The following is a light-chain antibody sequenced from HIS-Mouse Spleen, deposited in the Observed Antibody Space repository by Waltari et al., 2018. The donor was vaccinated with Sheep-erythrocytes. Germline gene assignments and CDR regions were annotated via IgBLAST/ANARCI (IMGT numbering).Light chain of an antibody. CDR2: DVS. CDR1: STDVGGYNH. J-gene: IGLJ3*02. CDR3: SSYTSSSTWV. V-gene: IGLV2-14*03. Sequence: QSALTQPASVSGSPGQSITISCTGTSTDVGGYNHVSWYQQHPGTSPKLMIYDVSNRPAGVSNRFSGSKSGNTASLTISGLQAEDEADYYCSSYTSSSTWVFGGGTKLTVL.